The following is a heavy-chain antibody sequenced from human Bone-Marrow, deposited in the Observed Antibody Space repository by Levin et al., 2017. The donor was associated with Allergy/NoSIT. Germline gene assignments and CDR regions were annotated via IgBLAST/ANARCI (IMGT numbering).Heavy chain of an antibody. CDR1: GFTFSSYA. Sequence: GGSLRLSCAASGFTFSSYAMSWVRQAPGKGLEWVSAISGSGGSTYYADSVKGRFTISRDNSKNTLYLQMNSLRAEDTAVYYGAKDRISYSSSWLDYWGQGTLVTVSS. CDR3: AKDRISYSSSWLDY. CDR2: ISGSGGST. D-gene: IGHD6-13*01. J-gene: IGHJ4*02. V-gene: IGHV3-23*01.